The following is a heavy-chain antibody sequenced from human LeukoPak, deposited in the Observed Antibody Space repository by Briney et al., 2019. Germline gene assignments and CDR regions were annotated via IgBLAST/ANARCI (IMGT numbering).Heavy chain of an antibody. J-gene: IGHJ4*02. V-gene: IGHV4-30-4*08. CDR2: IYYSGST. CDR1: GGSISSGDYY. CDR3: ARVRRYGIYFDY. D-gene: IGHD4-23*01. Sequence: SGTLTLTCTVSGGSISSGDYYWSWIRQPPGKGLEWIGYIYYSGSTYYNPSLKSRVTISVDTSKNQFSLKLSSVTAADTAVYYCARVRRYGIYFDYWGQGTLVTVSS.